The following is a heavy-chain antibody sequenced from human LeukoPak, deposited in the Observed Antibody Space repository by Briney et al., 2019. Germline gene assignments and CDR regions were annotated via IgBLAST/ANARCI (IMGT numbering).Heavy chain of an antibody. D-gene: IGHD2-2*01. CDR1: VGTFSNYA. CDR3: ARPQNLLGYCSSTSCYEDLGAFDI. J-gene: IGHJ3*02. Sequence: SVKVSCTASVGTFSNYAFTWVRQAPRQGLEWVGGIIPIFDTANYAQKFQGRVTITTDESTSTAYMELSSLRSEDTAVYYCARPQNLLGYCSSTSCYEDLGAFDIWGQGTMVTVSS. CDR2: IIPIFDTA. V-gene: IGHV1-69*05.